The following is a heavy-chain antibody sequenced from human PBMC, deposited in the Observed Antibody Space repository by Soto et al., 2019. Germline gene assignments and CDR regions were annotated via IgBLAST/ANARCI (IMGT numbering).Heavy chain of an antibody. CDR3: ASAGHSSSWYAPDY. V-gene: IGHV4-31*03. CDR1: GGSISSWCYY. J-gene: IGHJ4*02. CDR2: IYYSGST. Sequence: SSETLSLTCTVSGGSISSWCYYWSWIRQHPGKGLEWIGYIYYSGSTYYNPSLKSRVTISVDTSKNQFSLKLSSVTAADTAVYYCASAGHSSSWYAPDYWGQGTLVTVSS. D-gene: IGHD6-13*01.